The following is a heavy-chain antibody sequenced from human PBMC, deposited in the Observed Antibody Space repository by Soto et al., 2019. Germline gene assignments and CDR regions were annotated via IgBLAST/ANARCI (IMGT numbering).Heavy chain of an antibody. CDR2: ISYDGSHK. V-gene: IGHV3-30*18. CDR1: GFTITNYG. D-gene: IGHD1-26*01. CDR3: AKDMGGGWEVRGNQ. J-gene: IGHJ4*02. Sequence: QGQLVEYGGGVVQPGRSLRLSCAASGFTITNYGIHWVRQATGKGLGRVAVISYDGSHKSYAGSVRGRFTISTDNSENTLYLQMNSVGAEDTALYYDAKDMGGGWEVRGNQWGQGTLVTVSS.